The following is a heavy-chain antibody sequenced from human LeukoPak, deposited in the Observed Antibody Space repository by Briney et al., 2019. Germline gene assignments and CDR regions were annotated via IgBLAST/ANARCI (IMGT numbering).Heavy chain of an antibody. CDR3: ARHPLYGSGSYYLSTFDY. V-gene: IGHV4-59*08. Sequence: PSETLSLTCTVSGGSISSHYWSWIRQPPGKGLEWIGYIYTSGSTNYNPSLKSRVTISVDTSKNQFSLKLGSVTAADTAVYYCARHPLYGSGSYYLSTFDYWGQGTLVTVSS. CDR1: GGSISSHY. CDR2: IYTSGST. D-gene: IGHD3-10*01. J-gene: IGHJ4*02.